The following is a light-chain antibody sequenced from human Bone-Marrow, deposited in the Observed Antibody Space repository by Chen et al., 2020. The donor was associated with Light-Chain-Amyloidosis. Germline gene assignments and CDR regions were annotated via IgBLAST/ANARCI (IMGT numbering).Light chain of an antibody. CDR2: EDD. CDR3: QSYQGSSQGV. Sequence: NFMLPQPHSVSESPGKTVIISCTRSSGSIATNYVQWYQQRPGSSPTTVIYEDDQRPSGVPDRFSGSIDRSSNSASITISGLKTEDEADYYCQSYQGSSQGVFGGGTKLTVL. J-gene: IGLJ3*02. V-gene: IGLV6-57*01. CDR1: SGSIATNY.